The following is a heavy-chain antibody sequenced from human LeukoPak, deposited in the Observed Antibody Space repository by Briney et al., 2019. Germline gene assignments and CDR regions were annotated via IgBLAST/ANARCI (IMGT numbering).Heavy chain of an antibody. V-gene: IGHV4-39*01. Sequence: SGTLSLTCTVPGASLSSSGYYWAWFRQPPGKGLEWVGSVYYSGSTYQNPSLKSRVTTSIDTSKNQFSLGLRSVTAADTAVYYRAGPYGAQRRYFDYWGQGALVTVSS. CDR1: GASLSSSGYY. CDR3: AGPYGAQRRYFDY. CDR2: VYYSGST. J-gene: IGHJ4*02. D-gene: IGHD4-17*01.